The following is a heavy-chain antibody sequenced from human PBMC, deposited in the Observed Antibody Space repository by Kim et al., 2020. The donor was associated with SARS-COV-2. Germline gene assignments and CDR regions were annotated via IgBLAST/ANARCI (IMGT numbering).Heavy chain of an antibody. Sequence: ASVKVSCKASGYTFTSYAMHWVRQAPGQRLEWMGWINAGNGNTKYSQKFQGRVTITRDTSASTAYMELSSLRSEDTAVYYCARGSGSGSPWDAYYYYYGMDVWGQGTTVTVSS. CDR1: GYTFTSYA. CDR2: INAGNGNT. D-gene: IGHD3-10*01. CDR3: ARGSGSGSPWDAYYYYYGMDV. J-gene: IGHJ6*02. V-gene: IGHV1-3*01.